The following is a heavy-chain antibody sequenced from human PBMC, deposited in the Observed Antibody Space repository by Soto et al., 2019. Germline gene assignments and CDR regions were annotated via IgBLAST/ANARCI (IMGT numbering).Heavy chain of an antibody. CDR1: GFTFSSYW. CDR3: ARDKHYDFWSGSYGMDV. J-gene: IGHJ6*02. CDR2: IKQDGSEK. Sequence: PGGSLRLSCAASGFTFSSYWMSWVRQAPGKGLEWVANIKQDGSEKYYVDPVKGRFTISRDNAKNSLYLQMNSLRAEDTAVYYCARDKHYDFWSGSYGMDVWGQGTTVTVSS. D-gene: IGHD3-3*01. V-gene: IGHV3-7*01.